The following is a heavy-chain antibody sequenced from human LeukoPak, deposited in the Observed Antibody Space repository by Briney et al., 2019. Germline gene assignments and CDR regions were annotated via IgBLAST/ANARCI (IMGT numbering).Heavy chain of an antibody. CDR3: ARDGNPYYDFWSGYLN. Sequence: PGGSLRLSCAASGFTFSSTGMSWVRHAPGKGLEWVTNIKQDGSETYYVDSVKGRFTISRDNDKNSLYLQMNSLRAEDTAVYYCARDGNPYYDFWSGYLNWGQGTLVTVSS. CDR1: GFTFSSTG. V-gene: IGHV3-7*01. D-gene: IGHD3-3*01. J-gene: IGHJ4*02. CDR2: IKQDGSET.